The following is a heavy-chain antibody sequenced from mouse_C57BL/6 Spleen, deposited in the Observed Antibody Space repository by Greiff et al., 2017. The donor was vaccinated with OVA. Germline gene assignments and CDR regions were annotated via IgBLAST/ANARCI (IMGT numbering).Heavy chain of an antibody. CDR3: ARQWDCKGYFDV. D-gene: IGHD1-3*01. J-gene: IGHJ1*03. CDR2: ISSGDSYT. Sequence: EVQRVESGGDLVKPGGSLKLSCAASGFTFSSYGMSWVRQTPDKRLEWVATISSGDSYTYYPDSVKGRFTISGDNAKNTLYLQMSSLKSEDTAMYYCARQWDCKGYFDVWGTGTTVTVSS. CDR1: GFTFSSYG. V-gene: IGHV5-6*01.